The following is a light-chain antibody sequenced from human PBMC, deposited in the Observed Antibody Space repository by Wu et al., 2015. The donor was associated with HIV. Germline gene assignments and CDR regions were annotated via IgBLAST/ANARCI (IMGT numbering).Light chain of an antibody. CDR3: QQYNDWPQT. V-gene: IGKV3-15*01. J-gene: IGKJ1*01. CDR1: QIIATN. CDR2: GAS. Sequence: EIVMTQSPATLSVSPGGRVTLSCRASQIIATNLAWYQQKPGQPPRLLIYGASTRATGFPARFSGGGSGTEFTLTISTLQSGDVAVYYCQQYNDWPQTFGQGTKVEIK.